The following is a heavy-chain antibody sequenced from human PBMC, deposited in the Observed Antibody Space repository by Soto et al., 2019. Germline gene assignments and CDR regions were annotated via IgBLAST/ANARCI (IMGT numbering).Heavy chain of an antibody. CDR2: IYNSGGT. Sequence: SETLSLPCTVSGGSVSSRTYFWSWIRQPPGRGLEWIGYIYNSGGTNYNPSLKSRVTILVATSKNQFSLKLSSVTAAGTAVYYCASGFAYDYDGSYYFDYWGQGTLVTVSS. D-gene: IGHD3-22*01. V-gene: IGHV4-61*01. CDR1: GGSVSSRTYF. CDR3: ASGFAYDYDGSYYFDY. J-gene: IGHJ4*02.